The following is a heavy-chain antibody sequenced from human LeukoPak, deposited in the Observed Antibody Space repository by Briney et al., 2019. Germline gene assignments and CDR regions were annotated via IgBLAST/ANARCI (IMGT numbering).Heavy chain of an antibody. CDR3: ASFPHDGSHSSVR. CDR2: IYHSGST. J-gene: IGHJ1*01. V-gene: IGHV4-4*02. D-gene: IGHD6-25*01. Sequence: SETLSLTCAVSGGSISSSNWWSWVRQPPGKGLEWIGEIYHSGSTNYNPSLKSRVTISVDKSKNQFSLKLSSVTAADTAVYYCASFPHDGSHSSVRWGQGTLVTVSS. CDR1: GGSISSSNW.